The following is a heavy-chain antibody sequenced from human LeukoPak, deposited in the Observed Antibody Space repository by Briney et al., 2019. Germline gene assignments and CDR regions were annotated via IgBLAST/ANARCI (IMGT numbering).Heavy chain of an antibody. J-gene: IGHJ5*02. CDR2: ISANNGNT. Sequence: ASVNVSCKASGYTFTSYAIIWVRQAPGQGLEWMGWISANNGNTNYAQKLQGRVTMTTDTSTSTAYMELRTLTSDDTAVYYCARQIVGATNWFDPWGQGTLVTVSS. V-gene: IGHV1-18*01. CDR1: GYTFTSYA. D-gene: IGHD1-26*01. CDR3: ARQIVGATNWFDP.